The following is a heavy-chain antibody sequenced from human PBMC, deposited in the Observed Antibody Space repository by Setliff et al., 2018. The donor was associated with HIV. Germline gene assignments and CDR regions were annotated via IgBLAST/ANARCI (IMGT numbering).Heavy chain of an antibody. CDR2: IHTSGNT. CDR3: ARGRTQWPNYNYFDP. J-gene: IGHJ5*02. D-gene: IGHD6-19*01. Sequence: SETLSLTCSVSGGSLSSGSHYCTWLRQAAGKGLEWIGRIHTSGNTNYNPSLKSRVTISVDTSKSQFSLKLSSLTAADTAVYYCARGRTQWPNYNYFDPWGLGTLVTVSS. V-gene: IGHV4-61*02. CDR1: GGSLSSGSHY.